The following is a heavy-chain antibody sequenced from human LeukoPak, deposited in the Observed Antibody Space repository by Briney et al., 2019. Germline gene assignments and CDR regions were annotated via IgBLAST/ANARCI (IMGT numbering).Heavy chain of an antibody. J-gene: IGHJ4*02. V-gene: IGHV1-2*02. CDR3: ARSDIVVVPAAPPTFDY. CDR1: GYTFTSYD. CDR2: INPNSGGT. D-gene: IGHD2-2*01. Sequence: ASVKVSCKASGYTFTSYDINWVRQATGQGLEWMGWINPNSGGTNYAQKFQGRVTMTRDTSISTAYMELSRLRSDDTAVYYCARSDIVVVPAAPPTFDYWGQGTLVTVSS.